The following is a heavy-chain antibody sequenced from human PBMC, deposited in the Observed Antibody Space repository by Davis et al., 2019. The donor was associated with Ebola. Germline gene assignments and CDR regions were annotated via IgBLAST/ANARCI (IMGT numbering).Heavy chain of an antibody. J-gene: IGHJ4*02. CDR2: ISRSSDYT. CDR3: VKSGRQGPGTTDFDY. Sequence: GESLKISCAGTGFIFGSSDMAWVRQPPGRGLEWVAAISRSSDYTYYADSVGGRFTISRDNFENTLSLQMNSLRGDDSAIYYCVKSGRQGPGTTDFDYWGQGTVVTVSS. CDR1: GFIFGSSD. V-gene: IGHV3-23*01. D-gene: IGHD1-14*01.